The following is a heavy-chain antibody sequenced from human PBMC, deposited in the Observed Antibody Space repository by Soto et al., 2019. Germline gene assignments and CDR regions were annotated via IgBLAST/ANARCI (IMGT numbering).Heavy chain of an antibody. D-gene: IGHD6-13*01. J-gene: IGHJ5*02. CDR3: ARSAAADLNWFDP. CDR2: IYYSGST. V-gene: IGHV4-59*01. CDR1: GGSISSYY. Sequence: PSETLSLTCTVSGGSISSYYWSWIRQPPGKGLEWIGYIYYSGSTNYNPSLKSRVTISVDTSKNQFSLKLSSVTAADTAVYYCARSAAADLNWFDPWGQGTLVTVPQ.